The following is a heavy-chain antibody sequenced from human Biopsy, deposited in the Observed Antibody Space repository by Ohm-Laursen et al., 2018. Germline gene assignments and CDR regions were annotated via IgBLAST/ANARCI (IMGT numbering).Heavy chain of an antibody. CDR3: GNEVHGRDY. J-gene: IGHJ4*02. Sequence: SVTLSLTCAVFGFTFSDYQWSWIRQPPGKGREWIGQINQAGTTNYNPSLKSRVSISEDASKYEFPLRLTSVTAADTAVYLCGNEVHGRDYWGLGAQVTVSS. CDR1: GFTFSDYQ. V-gene: IGHV4-34*08. D-gene: IGHD2-15*01. CDR2: INQAGTT.